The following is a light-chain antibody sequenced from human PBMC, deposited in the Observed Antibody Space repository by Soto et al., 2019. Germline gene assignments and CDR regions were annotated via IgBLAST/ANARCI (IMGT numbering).Light chain of an antibody. CDR1: QSVSSSY. Sequence: EIELTQSPGTLSLSLGERATLSCRASQSVSSSYLAWYQQKPGQAPRLLIYGASSMATGIPDRFSGSGSGTDFTLTISRLEPEDFAVYYCQQYGSSLITFGQVTQLEIK. V-gene: IGKV3-20*01. J-gene: IGKJ5*01. CDR2: GAS. CDR3: QQYGSSLIT.